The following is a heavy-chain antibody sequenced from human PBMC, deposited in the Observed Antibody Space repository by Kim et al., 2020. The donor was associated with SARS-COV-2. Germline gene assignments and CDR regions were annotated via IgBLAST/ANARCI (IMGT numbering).Heavy chain of an antibody. CDR3: ARDYYDSSGYYDAFDI. D-gene: IGHD3-22*01. J-gene: IGHJ3*02. V-gene: IGHV1-46*01. Sequence: KFQGRVTMTRDTSTSTVYMELSSLRSEDTAVYYCARDYYDSSGYYDAFDIWGQGTMVTVSS.